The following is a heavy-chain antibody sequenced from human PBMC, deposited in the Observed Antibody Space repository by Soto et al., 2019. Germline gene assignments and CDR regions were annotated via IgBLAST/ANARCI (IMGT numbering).Heavy chain of an antibody. CDR1: GFIVSSNY. CDR3: SRVGGRDAFDI. CDR2: IYSGGSS. D-gene: IGHD2-15*01. Sequence: GGSLRLSCAASGFIVSSNYMSWVRQAPGKGLEWVSVIYSGGSSDYADSVKGRFTITRHNSNNTLYLQMNNLIVEDTALYYCSRVGGRDAFDIWGRGTRVTVSS. J-gene: IGHJ3*02. V-gene: IGHV3-53*04.